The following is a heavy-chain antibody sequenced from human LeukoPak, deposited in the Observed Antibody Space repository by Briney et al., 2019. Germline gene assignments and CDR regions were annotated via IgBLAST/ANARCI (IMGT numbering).Heavy chain of an antibody. J-gene: IGHJ4*02. CDR1: GFTFSTFG. CDR3: ARNWGYFDN. Sequence: PGRSLRLSCAASGFTFSTFGMQWVRQAPRKGLKWVAVIWYDGSNKYYADSVKGRFTISRDNSKNTLYLQMDSLRAEDTAVYYCARNWGYFDNWGQGTLVTVSS. CDR2: IWYDGSNK. D-gene: IGHD7-27*01. V-gene: IGHV3-33*01.